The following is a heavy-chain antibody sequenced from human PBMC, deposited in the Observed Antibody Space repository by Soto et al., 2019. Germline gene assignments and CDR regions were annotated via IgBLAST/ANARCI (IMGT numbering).Heavy chain of an antibody. CDR2: ISGSSDSI. Sequence: EVQLVESGGGLVQPGGSLRLSCAASGFTLSSYNMNWVRQAPGKGLEWVSYISGSSDSIYYADSVKGRFTISRDNAKNSLSLQMDSLSDEHTAVYYCARDHGGSTWFVGIYYYFGVDVWRQGTTVTVSS. J-gene: IGHJ6*02. CDR1: GFTLSSYN. CDR3: ARDHGGSTWFVGIYYYFGVDV. D-gene: IGHD6-13*01. V-gene: IGHV3-48*02.